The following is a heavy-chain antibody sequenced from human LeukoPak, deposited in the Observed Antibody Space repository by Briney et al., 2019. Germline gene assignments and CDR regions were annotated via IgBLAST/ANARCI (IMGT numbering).Heavy chain of an antibody. J-gene: IGHJ4*02. V-gene: IGHV3-23*01. CDR1: GFTFSSYA. D-gene: IGHD5-12*01. CDR3: AKDFGGYVAYFDY. CDR2: ISGSGRST. Sequence: SGESLRFSCAASGFTFSSYAMSWVRQAPGKGLEWVSLISGSGRSTYYADSVKGRFTISRDNPKNTLYLQMNSLRAEDTAIYYCAKDFGGYVAYFDYWGQGTLVTVPS.